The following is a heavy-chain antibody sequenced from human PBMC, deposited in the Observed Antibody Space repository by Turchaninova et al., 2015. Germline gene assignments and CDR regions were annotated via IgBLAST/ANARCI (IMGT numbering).Heavy chain of an antibody. CDR2: IRSKAYGGTT. CDR3: TSGPRWEPPY. CDR1: GLTFGYDG. V-gene: IGHV3-49*03. D-gene: IGHD1-26*01. Sequence: EVQLVESGEGLVWTGRSLGVHSIASGLTFGYDGMSWFRQAPGKGLEWVGFIRSKAYGGTTEYAASVKGRFTISRDDSKSIAYLQMNSLKTEDTAVYYCTSGPRWEPPYWGQGTLVTVSS. J-gene: IGHJ4*02.